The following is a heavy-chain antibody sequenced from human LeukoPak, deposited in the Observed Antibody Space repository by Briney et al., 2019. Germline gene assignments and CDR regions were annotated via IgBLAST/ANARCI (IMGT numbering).Heavy chain of an antibody. V-gene: IGHV4-39*01. CDR3: GRLIGGSYSFDY. CDR2: IYYSGST. CDR1: GGSISSSSYY. Sequence: SETPSLTCTVSGGSISSSSYYWGWIRQPPGKGLEWIGSIYYSGSTYYNPSLKSRVTISVDTSKNQFSLKLSSVTAADTAVYYCGRLIGGSYSFDYWGQGTLVTVSS. J-gene: IGHJ4*02.